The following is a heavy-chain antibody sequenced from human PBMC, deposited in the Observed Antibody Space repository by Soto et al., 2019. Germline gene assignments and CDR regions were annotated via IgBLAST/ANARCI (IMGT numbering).Heavy chain of an antibody. CDR1: GYTFTSYA. Sequence: SCKASGYTFTSYAMHWVRQAPGKGLEWVAVISYDGSNKYYADSVKGRFTISRDNAKNSLYLQMNSLRAEDTAVYYCARDWYYYDSSGHDASDIWGQGTMVTVSS. CDR2: ISYDGSNK. V-gene: IGHV3-30-3*01. J-gene: IGHJ3*02. CDR3: ARDWYYYDSSGHDASDI. D-gene: IGHD3-22*01.